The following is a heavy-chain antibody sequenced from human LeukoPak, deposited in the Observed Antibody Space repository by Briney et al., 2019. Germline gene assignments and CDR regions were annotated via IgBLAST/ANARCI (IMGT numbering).Heavy chain of an antibody. V-gene: IGHV3-74*01. CDR1: GFIFSNHW. J-gene: IGHJ5*02. Sequence: PGGSLRLTCEASGFIFSNHWMHWVRQTPGKGLVWLSRISGDGSDTTYVDSVRGRFTISRDNAKNTLYLQMNSLRVEDTAIYYCARVNHLIVSGGTALVDTWGQGTLVTVSS. CDR3: ARVNHLIVSGGTALVDT. CDR2: ISGDGSDT. D-gene: IGHD2-15*01.